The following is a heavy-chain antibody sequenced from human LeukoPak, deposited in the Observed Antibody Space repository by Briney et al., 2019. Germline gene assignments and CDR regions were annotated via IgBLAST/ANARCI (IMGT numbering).Heavy chain of an antibody. D-gene: IGHD2-2*01. J-gene: IGHJ4*02. CDR1: GFTFSSYG. Sequence: GGSLRLSCAASGFTFSSYGMHWVRQAPGKGLEWVAFIRYDGSNKYYADSVKGRFTISRDNSKNTLYLQMNSLRAEDTAVYYCAKDLALKPPRKAIVVVPAAFDYWGQGTLVTVSS. CDR2: IRYDGSNK. CDR3: AKDLALKPPRKAIVVVPAAFDY. V-gene: IGHV3-30*02.